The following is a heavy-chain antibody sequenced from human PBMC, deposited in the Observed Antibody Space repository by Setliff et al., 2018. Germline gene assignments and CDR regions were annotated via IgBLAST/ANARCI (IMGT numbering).Heavy chain of an antibody. J-gene: IGHJ4*02. CDR3: ARHLWGRYMAESSDYFDD. CDR2: FFHTGNT. CDR1: GYSISSGYY. D-gene: IGHD3-3*02. V-gene: IGHV4-38-2*01. Sequence: SETLSLTCAVSGYSISSGYYWGWIRQPTGKGLEWLGSFFHTGNTYYNPSLEGRVTISVDTSNNQFSLKLSSVTAADTAVYYCARHLWGRYMAESSDYFDDWGQGSLVTVSS.